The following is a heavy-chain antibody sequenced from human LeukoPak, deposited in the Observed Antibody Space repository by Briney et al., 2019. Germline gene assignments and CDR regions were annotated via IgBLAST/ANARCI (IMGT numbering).Heavy chain of an antibody. CDR2: IYPSDGST. Sequence: GASVKVSCKASGDTFISYYVHWVRQAPGQGLEWMGIIYPSDGSTTYAQKFQGRVTMTRDTSTSTVYMELSSLRSEDTAVYYCARAVTGFLYYYYGMDVWGQGTTVTVSS. D-gene: IGHD5-18*01. V-gene: IGHV1-46*01. J-gene: IGHJ6*02. CDR1: GDTFISYY. CDR3: ARAVTGFLYYYYGMDV.